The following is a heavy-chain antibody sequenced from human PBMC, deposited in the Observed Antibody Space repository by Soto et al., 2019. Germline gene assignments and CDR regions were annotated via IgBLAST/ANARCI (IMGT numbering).Heavy chain of an antibody. CDR1: GYTFTRFG. Sequence: GASVKVSCKASGYTFTRFGISWVRQAPGQGLEWMGWISAFNGATNYAQKFQDRITMTTDTPTSTAYMELRSLRSDDTAVYYCARGSYCSGGSCYSTVTLYYYYYYGMDVWGQGTTVTVSS. D-gene: IGHD2-15*01. CDR2: ISAFNGAT. J-gene: IGHJ6*02. V-gene: IGHV1-18*01. CDR3: ARGSYCSGGSCYSTVTLYYYYYYGMDV.